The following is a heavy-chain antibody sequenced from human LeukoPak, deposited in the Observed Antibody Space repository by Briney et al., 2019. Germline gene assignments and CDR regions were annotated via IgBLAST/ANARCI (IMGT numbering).Heavy chain of an antibody. J-gene: IGHJ4*02. CDR1: GGSLSSYY. D-gene: IGHD1-1*01. CDR2: IYYTGTT. V-gene: IGHV4-59*01. Sequence: PSETLSLTCSVSGGSLSSYYWSWIRQPPGKGLEWIGYIYYTGTTNYSPSLKSRVTTSVDTSKNQFSLKLSSVTDADTAVYYCARGGAYSWNWWYFEYWGQGTLVTVSS. CDR3: ARGGAYSWNWWYFEY.